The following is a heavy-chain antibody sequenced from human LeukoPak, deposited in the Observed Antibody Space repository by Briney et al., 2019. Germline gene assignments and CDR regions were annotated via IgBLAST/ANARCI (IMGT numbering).Heavy chain of an antibody. V-gene: IGHV4-61*02. CDR3: ALGWFGELCCDYYYYMDV. CDR2: IYTSGTT. Sequence: PSETLSLTCTVSGGSISSGGYYWSWIRQPAGKGLEWIGRIYTSGTTNYNPSLKSRVTISVDTSKNRFSLRLNSVTAADTAVYYCALGWFGELCCDYYYYMDVWGKGTTVTVSS. CDR1: GGSISSGGYY. J-gene: IGHJ6*03. D-gene: IGHD3-10*01.